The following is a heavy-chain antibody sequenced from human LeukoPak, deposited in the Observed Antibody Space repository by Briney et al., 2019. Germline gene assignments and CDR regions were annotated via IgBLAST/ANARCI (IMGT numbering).Heavy chain of an antibody. Sequence: PGGSLRLSCAASGFTFSSYSMNWVRQAPGKGLEWVSVISGSGGSTYYADSVKGRFTISRDNSKNTLYLQMNSLRAEDTAVYYCAKARKIPNGSGYYMDVWGKGTTVTISS. CDR3: AKARKIPNGSGYYMDV. CDR1: GFTFSSYS. V-gene: IGHV3-23*01. CDR2: ISGSGGST. D-gene: IGHD3-10*01. J-gene: IGHJ6*03.